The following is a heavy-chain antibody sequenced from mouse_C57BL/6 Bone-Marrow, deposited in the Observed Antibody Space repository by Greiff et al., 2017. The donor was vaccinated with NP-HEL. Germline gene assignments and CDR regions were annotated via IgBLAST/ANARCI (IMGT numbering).Heavy chain of an antibody. Sequence: QVQLKQSGPGLVAPSQSLSITCTVSGFSLTRYAISWVRQPPGKGLEWLGVIWTGGGTNYNSAIKSSLSISKDNSKSQVVLKMNSRQTEYTARYYCARERGVTTGYAMDYWGQGTSVTVSS. CDR1: GFSLTRYA. D-gene: IGHD2-2*01. CDR2: IWTGGGT. V-gene: IGHV2-9-1*01. CDR3: ARERGVTTGYAMDY. J-gene: IGHJ4*01.